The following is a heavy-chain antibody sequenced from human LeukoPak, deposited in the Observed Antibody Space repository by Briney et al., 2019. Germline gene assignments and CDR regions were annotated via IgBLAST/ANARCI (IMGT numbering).Heavy chain of an antibody. CDR1: GYTFTGYY. V-gene: IGHV1-2*02. D-gene: IGHD5-18*01. CDR3: ARGTGEGYTYGRYYFDY. CDR2: INPNSGGT. J-gene: IGHJ4*02. Sequence: ASVKVSCKASGYTFTGYYMHWLRQAPGQGLEWMGWINPNSGGTNYAQKFQGRVTMTRDTSISTAYMELSRLRSDDTAVYYCARGTGEGYTYGRYYFDYWGQGTLVTVSS.